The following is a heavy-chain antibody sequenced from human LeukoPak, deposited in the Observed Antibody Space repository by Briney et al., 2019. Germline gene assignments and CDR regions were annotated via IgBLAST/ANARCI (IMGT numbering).Heavy chain of an antibody. CDR3: AKGPPTSYSSSWQEYFQH. J-gene: IGHJ1*01. CDR1: GFTFSSYA. CDR2: ISGSGGST. V-gene: IGHV3-23*01. Sequence: RGSLRLSCAASGFTFSSYAMSWVRQAPGKGLEWASAISGSGGSTYYADSVKGRFTISRDNSENTLYLQMNSLRAEDTAVYYCAKGPPTSYSSSWQEYFQHWGQGTLVTVSS. D-gene: IGHD6-13*01.